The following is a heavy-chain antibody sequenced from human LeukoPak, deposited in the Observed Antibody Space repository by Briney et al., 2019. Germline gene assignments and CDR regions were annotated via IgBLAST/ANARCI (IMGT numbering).Heavy chain of an antibody. D-gene: IGHD1-26*01. CDR2: INPNNGGT. CDR1: GYTFTGYY. V-gene: IGHV1-2*02. Sequence: ASVKVSCKSSGYTFTGYYMHWVRQAPGQGLEWMGWINPNNGGTNYAQKFQGRVTMTRDTSISTAYMELSRLRSDDTAVYYCARGYALYSGRYIDFDYWGQGTLVTVSS. J-gene: IGHJ4*02. CDR3: ARGYALYSGRYIDFDY.